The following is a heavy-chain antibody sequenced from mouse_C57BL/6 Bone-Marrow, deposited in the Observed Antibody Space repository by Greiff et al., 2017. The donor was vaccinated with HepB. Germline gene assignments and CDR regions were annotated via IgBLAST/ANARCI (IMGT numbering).Heavy chain of an antibody. Sequence: EVQLQQSGPELVKPGASVKISCKASGYTFTDYYMNWVKQSHGKSLEWIGDINPNNGGTSYNQKFKGKATLTVDNSSSTDYMELRSLTSEDSAVYYCARSIYSAFAYWGQGTLVTVSA. J-gene: IGHJ3*01. CDR3: ARSIYSAFAY. D-gene: IGHD2-1*01. V-gene: IGHV1-26*01. CDR2: INPNNGGT. CDR1: GYTFTDYY.